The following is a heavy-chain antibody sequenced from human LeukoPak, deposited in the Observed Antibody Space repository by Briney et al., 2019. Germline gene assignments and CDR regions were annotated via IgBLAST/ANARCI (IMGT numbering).Heavy chain of an antibody. CDR2: IIPIFGTA. V-gene: IGHV1-69*13. Sequence: SVKVSCKASVGTFSSYAISWVRQAPGQGLEWMGGIIPIFGTANYAQKFQGRVTITADESTSTAYMELSSLRSEDTAVYYCARDSGYDRGPLDYWGQGTLVTVSS. CDR1: VGTFSSYA. CDR3: ARDSGYDRGPLDY. J-gene: IGHJ4*02. D-gene: IGHD5-12*01.